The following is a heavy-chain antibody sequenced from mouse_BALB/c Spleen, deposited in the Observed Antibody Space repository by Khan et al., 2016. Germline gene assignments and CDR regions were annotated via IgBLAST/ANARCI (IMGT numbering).Heavy chain of an antibody. V-gene: IGHV3-2*02. Sequence: EVQLQESGPGLVKPSQSLSLTCTVTGYSITSDYAWNWIRQFPGNKLEWMGYISYSGSTSYNPSLKSRISFSRDTSTNQFFLQLNSVTTEDTAPYYWARALELGEETWFSYWGQGTLVTVSA. J-gene: IGHJ3*01. CDR3: ARALELGEETWFSY. D-gene: IGHD4-1*01. CDR2: ISYSGST. CDR1: GYSITSDYA.